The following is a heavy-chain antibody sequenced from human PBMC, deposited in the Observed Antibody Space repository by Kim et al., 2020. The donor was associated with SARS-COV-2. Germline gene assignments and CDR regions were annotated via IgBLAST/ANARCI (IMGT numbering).Heavy chain of an antibody. Sequence: YADSVKGRFTISRENSKNTLFLQRNSLRAEDTAVYYCARAESYYYGMDVWGQGTTVTVSS. CDR3: ARAESYYYGMDV. V-gene: IGHV3-30*01. J-gene: IGHJ6*02.